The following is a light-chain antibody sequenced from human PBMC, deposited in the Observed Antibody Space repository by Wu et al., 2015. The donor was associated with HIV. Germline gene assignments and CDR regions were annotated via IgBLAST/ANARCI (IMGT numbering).Light chain of an antibody. CDR3: QQYNTYPWT. CDR2: KTS. V-gene: IGKV1-5*03. CDR1: QSISTW. Sequence: DIQMTQSRSTLSASAGDRVTITCRASQSISTWLAWYQQKPGKAPDLLIYKTSTLESGVPSRFSGSGSGTEFTLTISSLQPDDFATYYCQQYNTYPWTFGLGTKVEV. J-gene: IGKJ1*01.